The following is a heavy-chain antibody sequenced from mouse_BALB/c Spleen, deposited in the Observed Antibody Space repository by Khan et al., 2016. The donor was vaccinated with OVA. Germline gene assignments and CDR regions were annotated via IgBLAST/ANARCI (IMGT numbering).Heavy chain of an antibody. CDR2: IGPGSSNA. Sequence: DLVKPGASVKLSCKASGYTFTSYWINWIKQRPGQGLEWIGRIGPGSSNAYYNDMFKDKATLTVDTSSNTAHIQLSSLSSEDSAVYFCAMENYYGRSCYAMDYWRQGTSVTVSA. CDR3: AMENYYGRSCYAMDY. CDR1: GYTFTSYW. D-gene: IGHD1-1*01. J-gene: IGHJ4*01. V-gene: IGHV1S41*01.